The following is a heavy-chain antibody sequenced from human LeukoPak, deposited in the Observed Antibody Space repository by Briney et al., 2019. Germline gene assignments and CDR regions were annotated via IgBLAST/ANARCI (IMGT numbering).Heavy chain of an antibody. CDR1: GFTFSSYW. J-gene: IGHJ6*02. Sequence: PGGSLRLSCVASGFTFSSYWMSWVRQAPGKGLEWVANIKQDGSEKYYVDSVKGRFTISRDNAKNSLYLQMNTLRAEDTAVYYCAREYQAGSGSDLLYYYGMDVWGQGTTVTVSS. D-gene: IGHD3-10*01. CDR2: IKQDGSEK. CDR3: AREYQAGSGSDLLYYYGMDV. V-gene: IGHV3-7*01.